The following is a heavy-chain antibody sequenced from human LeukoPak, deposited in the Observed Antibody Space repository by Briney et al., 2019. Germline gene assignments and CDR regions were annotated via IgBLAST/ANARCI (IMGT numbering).Heavy chain of an antibody. D-gene: IGHD6-13*01. J-gene: IGHJ3*02. CDR1: GGSFSGYY. CDR3: ARARPSGAAAEFLDI. CDR2: INHSGRT. Sequence: PSETLSLTCAVYGGSFSGYYWSWIRQPPGKGREWIGEINHSGRTNYNPSPKSRVTISVDTHKNQFSLKLSCVTAADTAVYYCARARPSGAAAEFLDIWGQGTMVTVSS. V-gene: IGHV4-34*01.